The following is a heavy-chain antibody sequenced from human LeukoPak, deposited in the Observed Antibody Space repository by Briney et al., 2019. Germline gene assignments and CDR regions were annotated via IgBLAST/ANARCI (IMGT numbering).Heavy chain of an antibody. J-gene: IGHJ6*03. V-gene: IGHV4-59*01. D-gene: IGHD5-24*01. CDR1: GGSISSYY. CDR3: ARGGGMGHYYYYMDV. Sequence: TSETLSLTCTVSGGSISSYYWNWIRQPPGKGLEWIGYIYYSGTTNYNPSLKSRVSVSVDTSKNQFSLKLSSVTAADTAVYYCARGGGMGHYYYYMDVWGKGTTVTISS. CDR2: IYYSGTT.